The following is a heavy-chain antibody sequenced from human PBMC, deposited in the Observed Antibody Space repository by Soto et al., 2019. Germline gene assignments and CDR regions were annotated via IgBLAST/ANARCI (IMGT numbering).Heavy chain of an antibody. Sequence: TSETLSLTCAVYGGSFSCYYWSWIRQPPGKGLEWIGEINHSGSTNYNPSLKSRVTISVDTSKNQFSLKLSSVTAADTAVYYCARSSIAAPRDWFDPWGQGTLVTVSS. CDR2: INHSGST. CDR1: GGSFSCYY. D-gene: IGHD6-6*01. CDR3: ARSSIAAPRDWFDP. J-gene: IGHJ5*02. V-gene: IGHV4-34*01.